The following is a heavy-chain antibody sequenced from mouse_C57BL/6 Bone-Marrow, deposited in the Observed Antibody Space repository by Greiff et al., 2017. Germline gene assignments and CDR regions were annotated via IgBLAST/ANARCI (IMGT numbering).Heavy chain of an antibody. Sequence: QVQLQQSGPGLVAPSQSLSITCTVSGFSFTSYGVNWVRQPPGKGLEWLGVIWGGGSTNYNSALMSRLSISTDNSKSQVFLKMNSLQTDDTAMDYGATLWLRRRDYAMDYWGQGTSVTVSS. D-gene: IGHD2-2*01. V-gene: IGHV2-9*01. CDR2: IWGGGST. J-gene: IGHJ4*01. CDR3: ATLWLRRRDYAMDY. CDR1: GFSFTSYG.